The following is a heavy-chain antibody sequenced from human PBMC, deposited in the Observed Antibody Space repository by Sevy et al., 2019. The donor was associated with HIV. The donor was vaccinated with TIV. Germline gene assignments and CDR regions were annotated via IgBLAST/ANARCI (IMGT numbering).Heavy chain of an antibody. CDR2: LSGSGGST. J-gene: IGHJ3*02. D-gene: IGHD6-13*01. CDR1: GFTFSSYA. Sequence: GGSLRLSCAASGFTFSSYAMNWVRQAPGKGLKWVSGLSGSGGSTNYADSVKGRFTISRDNSKNTLYLQMSSLRAEDTAVYYCAKDRVWELGDAFDIWGQRTMVTVS. V-gene: IGHV3-23*01. CDR3: AKDRVWELGDAFDI.